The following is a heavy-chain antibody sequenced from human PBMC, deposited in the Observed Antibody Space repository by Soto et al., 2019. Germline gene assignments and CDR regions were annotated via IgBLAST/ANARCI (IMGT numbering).Heavy chain of an antibody. Sequence: QVQLQESGPGLVKPSQTLSLTCTVSGGSISSGDYYWSWIRQPPGKGLEWIGYIYYSGSTYYNPSLKSRVTISVDPSKTQFSLELSSVSAADTAVYYCARDGAATKYGWFDPWGQGTLVTVSS. CDR1: GGSISSGDYY. V-gene: IGHV4-30-4*01. J-gene: IGHJ5*02. D-gene: IGHD6-25*01. CDR2: IYYSGST. CDR3: ARDGAATKYGWFDP.